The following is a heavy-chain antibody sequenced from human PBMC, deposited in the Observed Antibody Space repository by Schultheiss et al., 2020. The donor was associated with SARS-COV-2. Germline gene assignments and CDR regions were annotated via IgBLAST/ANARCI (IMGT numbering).Heavy chain of an antibody. CDR3: ARGNDPKKIGY. J-gene: IGHJ4*02. CDR2: IYYSGSA. Sequence: SQTLSLTCTVSGGSISSYYWSWIRQPPGKGLEWIGYIYYSGSANYNPSLESRVTISVDTSKNHFSLKLTSVTAADTAVYYCARGNDPKKIGYWGQGTLVTVSS. CDR1: GGSISSYY. V-gene: IGHV4-59*01.